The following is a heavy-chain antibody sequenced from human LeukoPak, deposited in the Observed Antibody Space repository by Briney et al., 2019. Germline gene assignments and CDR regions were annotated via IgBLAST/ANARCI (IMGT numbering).Heavy chain of an antibody. V-gene: IGHV3-30*18. D-gene: IGHD6-13*01. CDR1: GFSFSSYG. J-gene: IGHJ4*02. CDR2: ISYDESNK. CDR3: AKDPGYSSSGGFVY. Sequence: GGSLRLSCAASGFSFSSYGMHWVRQGPGKGLEWVAVISYDESNKYYADSVKGRFTISRDNSKNTLYLQMNDLRAEDTAVYYCAKDPGYSSSGGFVYWGQGTLVTVSS.